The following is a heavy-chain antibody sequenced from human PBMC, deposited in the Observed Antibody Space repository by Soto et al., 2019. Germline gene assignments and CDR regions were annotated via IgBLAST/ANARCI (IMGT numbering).Heavy chain of an antibody. CDR2: IYPNDSDT. CDR1: GDDFITYW. J-gene: IGHJ4*02. D-gene: IGHD1-1*01. CDR3: AMTTSGDH. Sequence: LKISCKGSGDDFITYWIGWVRQKPGKGLEWMGMIYPNDSDTRYSPSFQGHVTISADRSINTAYLQWNSLTASDTAMYYCAMTTSGDHWGPGTLVTVSS. V-gene: IGHV5-51*01.